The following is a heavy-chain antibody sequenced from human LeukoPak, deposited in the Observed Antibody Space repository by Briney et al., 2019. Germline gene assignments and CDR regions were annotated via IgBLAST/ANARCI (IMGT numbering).Heavy chain of an antibody. J-gene: IGHJ4*02. CDR1: GGSISSGSYY. CDR3: ARLSRDGYNFVDY. D-gene: IGHD5-24*01. CDR2: IYTSGST. V-gene: IGHV4-61*02. Sequence: KPSETLSLTCTVSGGSISSGSYYWSWIRQPAGQGLEWIVRIYTSGSTNYNPSLKSRVTISVDTSKNQFSLKLSSVTAADTAVYYCARLSRDGYNFVDYWGQGTLVTVSS.